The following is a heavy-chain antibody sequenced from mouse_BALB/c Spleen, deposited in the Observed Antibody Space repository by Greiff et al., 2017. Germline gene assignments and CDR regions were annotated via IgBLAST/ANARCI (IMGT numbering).Heavy chain of an antibody. CDR1: EYEFPSHD. Sequence: DVMLVESGGGLVQPGESLKLSCESNEYEFPSHDMSWVRKTPEKRLELVAAINSDGGSTYYPDTMERRFIISRDNTKKTLYLQMSSLRSEDTALYYCARHYDYDVGWYFDVWGAGTTVTVSS. V-gene: IGHV5-2*01. D-gene: IGHD2-4*01. CDR3: ARHYDYDVGWYFDV. J-gene: IGHJ1*01. CDR2: INSDGGST.